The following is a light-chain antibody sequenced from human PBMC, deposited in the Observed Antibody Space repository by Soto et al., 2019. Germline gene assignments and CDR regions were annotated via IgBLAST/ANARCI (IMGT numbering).Light chain of an antibody. V-gene: IGLV2-14*01. Sequence: QSARTQPASVSGSPGQSITISCTGTSSDVGGYNYVSWYQQHPGKAPKLMIYDVRNRPSGVSNRFSGSKSVNTASLTISGLQAEDEADYYCSSYTTVSTDVFGTGTKLTVL. CDR3: SSYTTVSTDV. CDR1: SSDVGGYNY. CDR2: DVR. J-gene: IGLJ1*01.